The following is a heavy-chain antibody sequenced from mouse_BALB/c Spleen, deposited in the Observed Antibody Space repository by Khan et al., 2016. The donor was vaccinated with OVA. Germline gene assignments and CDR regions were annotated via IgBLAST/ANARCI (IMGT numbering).Heavy chain of an antibody. D-gene: IGHD3-2*02. CDR3: AREEALYYFDY. CDR2: IYPGTDNT. J-gene: IGHJ2*01. CDR1: GYIFTSYW. Sequence: QVQLKQSGAELVRPGTSVKLSCKTSGYIFTSYWIHWVKQRSRQGLEWIARIYPGTDNTYYNEKFKDRATLTADKSSSTAYFQLSSLKSEDSAVFFCAREEALYYFDYWGQGTTLTVSS. V-gene: IGHV1-76*01.